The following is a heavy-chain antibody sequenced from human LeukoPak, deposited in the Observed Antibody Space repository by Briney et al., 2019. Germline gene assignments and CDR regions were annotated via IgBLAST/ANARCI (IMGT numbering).Heavy chain of an antibody. CDR1: GFSFSRYA. D-gene: IGHD3-16*01. CDR2: ISYDGSDK. Sequence: GGSLRLSCAASGFSFSRYAMHWVRQAPGKGLEWVAVISYDGSDKYYPDSVKGRFTISRDNSKNTLYLQMSSPRPEDTAVYYCARSLQITRNSFDYWGQGTLVTVSS. CDR3: ARSLQITRNSFDY. V-gene: IGHV3-30-3*01. J-gene: IGHJ4*02.